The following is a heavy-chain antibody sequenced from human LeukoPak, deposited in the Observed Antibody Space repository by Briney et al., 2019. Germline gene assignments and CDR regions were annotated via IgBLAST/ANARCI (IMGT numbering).Heavy chain of an antibody. Sequence: SVKVSCKASGGTFSSYAISWVRQAPGQGLEWMGGIIPIFGTANYAQKFQGRVTITTDESTSTAYMELSGLRSEDTAVYYCARDSVWGSYRYDYWGQGTLVTVSS. J-gene: IGHJ4*02. V-gene: IGHV1-69*05. CDR3: ARDSVWGSYRYDY. CDR2: IIPIFGTA. D-gene: IGHD3-16*02. CDR1: GGTFSSYA.